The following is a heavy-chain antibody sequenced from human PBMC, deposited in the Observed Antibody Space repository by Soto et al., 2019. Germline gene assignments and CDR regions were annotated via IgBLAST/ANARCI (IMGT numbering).Heavy chain of an antibody. CDR1: GGSPSGPY. J-gene: IGHJ3*01. Sequence: ASETLSLTCAVYGGSPSGPYWFRIRHTPGKGLEWIGEINHSGSTDYHPSLKSRVTISVDTSKNQFSLNLSSVSAADTAVYFCARLEVTSADSFEVWGPGTMVTGSS. V-gene: IGHV4-34*01. CDR2: INHSGST. D-gene: IGHD2-21*02. CDR3: ARLEVTSADSFEV.